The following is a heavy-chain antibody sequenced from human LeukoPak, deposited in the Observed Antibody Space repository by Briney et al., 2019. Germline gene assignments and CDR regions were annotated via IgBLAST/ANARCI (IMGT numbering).Heavy chain of an antibody. CDR3: AKDTPTAGRYDAFDI. V-gene: IGHV3-23*01. CDR2: ISGSGGST. Sequence: GGSLRLSCAASGFTLSNAWMNWVRQAPSKGLEWVSTISGSGGSTYYADSVKGRFTISRDNSKNTLYLQMNSLRAEDTAVYYCAKDTPTAGRYDAFDIWGQGTMVTVSS. D-gene: IGHD2-8*02. CDR1: GFTLSNAW. J-gene: IGHJ3*02.